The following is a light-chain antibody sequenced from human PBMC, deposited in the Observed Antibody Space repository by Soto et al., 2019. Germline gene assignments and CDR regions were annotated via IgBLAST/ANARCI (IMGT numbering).Light chain of an antibody. Sequence: QSVLTQPPSASGTPGQRVTISCSGSSSNIGSNTVNWYQQLPGTAPKLLIYSNNQRPSGVPDRFSGSKSGTSASLAISGLQSEDEADYYCAAWTDSLNGVVFGGGTKLTV. J-gene: IGLJ2*01. V-gene: IGLV1-44*01. CDR3: AAWTDSLNGVV. CDR2: SNN. CDR1: SSNIGSNT.